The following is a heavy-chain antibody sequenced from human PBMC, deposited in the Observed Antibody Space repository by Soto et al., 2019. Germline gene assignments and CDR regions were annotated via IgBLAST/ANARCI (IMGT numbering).Heavy chain of an antibody. CDR1: GGTFSSYG. Sequence: VASVKVSCKASGGTFSSYGISWVRQAPGQGLEWMGWINPNSGGTNYAQKFQGWVTMTRDTSISTAYMELSRLRSDDTAVYYCARDSSLVSSGPHFGGMDVWGQGTTVTVSS. V-gene: IGHV1-2*04. CDR3: ARDSSLVSSGPHFGGMDV. CDR2: INPNSGGT. D-gene: IGHD6-19*01. J-gene: IGHJ6*02.